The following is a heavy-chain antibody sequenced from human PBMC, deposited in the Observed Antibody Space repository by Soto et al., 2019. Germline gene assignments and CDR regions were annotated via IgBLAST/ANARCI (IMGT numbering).Heavy chain of an antibody. CDR3: ARASSTVYYYYGMDV. V-gene: IGHV4-39*01. Sequence: PSETLSLTCTVSGGSISSSSYYWGWIRQPPGKGLEWIGSIYYSGSTYYNPSLKSRVTISVDTSKNQFSLKLSSLTAADTAVYYCARASSTVYYYYGMDVWGQGTTVTVSS. D-gene: IGHD4-17*01. J-gene: IGHJ6*02. CDR2: IYYSGST. CDR1: GGSISSSSYY.